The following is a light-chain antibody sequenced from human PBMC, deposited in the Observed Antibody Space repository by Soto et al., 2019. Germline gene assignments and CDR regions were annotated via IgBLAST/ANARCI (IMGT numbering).Light chain of an antibody. Sequence: EKVMTQPPATLSLSPGERATLSCRASPSVSSFLAWYQQKPGQAPRLLIYGASTRSTGIPARFSGSGSGTEFTLTISSLLSEDLAFYYCQQYTNGPTWTFGAGTKV. J-gene: IGKJ1*01. CDR2: GAS. V-gene: IGKV3-15*01. CDR1: PSVSSF. CDR3: QQYTNGPTWT.